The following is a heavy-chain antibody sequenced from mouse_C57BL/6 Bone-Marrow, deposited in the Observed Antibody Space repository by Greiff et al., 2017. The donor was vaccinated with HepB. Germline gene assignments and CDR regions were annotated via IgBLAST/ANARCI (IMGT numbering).Heavy chain of an antibody. D-gene: IGHD2-5*01. J-gene: IGHJ3*01. Sequence: EVKLMESGGGLVQPGGSLSLSCAASGFTFTDYYMSWVRQPPGKALEWLGFIRNKANGYTTEYSASVKGRFTISRDNSQSILYLQMNALRAEDSATYYCARSYSNYVEEFAYWGQGTLVTVSA. V-gene: IGHV7-3*01. CDR3: ARSYSNYVEEFAY. CDR1: GFTFTDYY. CDR2: IRNKANGYTT.